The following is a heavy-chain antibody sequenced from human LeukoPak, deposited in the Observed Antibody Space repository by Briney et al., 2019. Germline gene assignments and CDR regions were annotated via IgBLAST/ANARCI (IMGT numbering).Heavy chain of an antibody. CDR1: GFTFSSYS. Sequence: PGGSLRLSCAASGFTFSSYSMNWVRQAPGKGLEWVSSISSSSSYIYYADSVKGRFTISRDNAKNSLYLQMNSLRAEDTAVYYCARDLMIGGLTIDAFDIWGQGTMATVSS. D-gene: IGHD3-22*01. CDR3: ARDLMIGGLTIDAFDI. V-gene: IGHV3-21*01. CDR2: ISSSSSYI. J-gene: IGHJ3*02.